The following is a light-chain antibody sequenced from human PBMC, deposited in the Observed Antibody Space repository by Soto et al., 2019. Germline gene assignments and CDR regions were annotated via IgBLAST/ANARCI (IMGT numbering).Light chain of an antibody. CDR1: QNISSY. CDR2: DVS. CDR3: QQNYDTPIT. Sequence: IVLTQSPVTLSLSPGGRATLSCRASQNISSYLIWYQQKPGQAPRLLMYDVSNRATGIPARFSGSGSGTNFTLTISSLQPEDFATYFCQQNYDTPITFGQGTRLEIK. J-gene: IGKJ5*01. V-gene: IGKV3-11*01.